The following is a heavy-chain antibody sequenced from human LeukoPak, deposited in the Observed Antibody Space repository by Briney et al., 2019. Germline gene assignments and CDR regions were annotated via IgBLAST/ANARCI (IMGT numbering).Heavy chain of an antibody. V-gene: IGHV3-48*04. CDR1: GFTFSNYA. D-gene: IGHD4-17*01. J-gene: IGHJ4*02. CDR2: ISSSSSTI. CDR3: ARHAARSGSTGPPY. Sequence: GGSLRPSCAASGFTFSNYAMSWVRQAPGKGLEWVSYISSSSSTIYYADSVKGRFTISRDNAKNSLYLQMNSLRAEDTAVYYCARHAARSGSTGPPYWGQGTLVTVSS.